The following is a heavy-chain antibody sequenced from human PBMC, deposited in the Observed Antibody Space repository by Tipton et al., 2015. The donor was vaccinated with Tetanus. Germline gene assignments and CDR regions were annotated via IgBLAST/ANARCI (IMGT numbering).Heavy chain of an antibody. CDR1: GFAFSTYA. CDR2: ISGTGSGT. Sequence: SLRLSCAASGFAFSTYAITWVRQAPGKGLEWVSAISGTGSGTYYADSVKGRFTISRDNSKNTVYLQMNILRAEDTALYYCAKVLEWYCYSYTGMDVWGQGTTVTVSS. J-gene: IGHJ6*02. V-gene: IGHV3-23*01. D-gene: IGHD3-3*01. CDR3: AKVLEWYCYSYTGMDV.